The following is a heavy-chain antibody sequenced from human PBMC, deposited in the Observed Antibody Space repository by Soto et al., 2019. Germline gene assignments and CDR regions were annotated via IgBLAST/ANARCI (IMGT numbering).Heavy chain of an antibody. CDR3: ARVKGAMVRGVPDY. V-gene: IGHV1-18*04. CDR2: ISAYNGNT. CDR1: GYTFTSYG. D-gene: IGHD3-10*01. J-gene: IGHJ4*02. Sequence: ASVKVSCKASGYTFTSYGLSWVRQAPGQGLEWMGWISAYNGNTNYVQSLQDRVSMTRDTSTSTVYMELRSLRSDDTAVYYCARVKGAMVRGVPDYWGQGXLVTVYS.